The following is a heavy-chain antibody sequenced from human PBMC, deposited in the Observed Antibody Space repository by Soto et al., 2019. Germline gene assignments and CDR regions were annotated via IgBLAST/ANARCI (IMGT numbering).Heavy chain of an antibody. Sequence: QVQLVESGGGVVQPGRSLRLSCAASGFTFSSYAMHWVRQAPGKGLEWVAVISYDGSNKYYADSVKGRFTISRDNSKNTLYLQMNSMRAEDTAVYYCARLIAARGMDVWGQGTTVTVSS. D-gene: IGHD6-13*01. CDR3: ARLIAARGMDV. CDR1: GFTFSSYA. V-gene: IGHV3-30-3*01. J-gene: IGHJ6*02. CDR2: ISYDGSNK.